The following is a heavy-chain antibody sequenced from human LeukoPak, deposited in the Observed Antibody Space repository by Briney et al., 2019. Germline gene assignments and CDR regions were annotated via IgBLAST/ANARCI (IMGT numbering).Heavy chain of an antibody. V-gene: IGHV3-23*01. D-gene: IGHD2-2*01. Sequence: GGSLRLSCAASGFTFSIYAMNWVRQAPGKGLEWVSGISDSGRNTYYSDSVKGRFTISRDNSESTVYLQMNSLPAEATAQYYCTTGCVGSPNCETTGYDHWGQGTLVTVSS. J-gene: IGHJ4*02. CDR3: TTGCVGSPNCETTGYDH. CDR2: ISDSGRNT. CDR1: GFTFSIYA.